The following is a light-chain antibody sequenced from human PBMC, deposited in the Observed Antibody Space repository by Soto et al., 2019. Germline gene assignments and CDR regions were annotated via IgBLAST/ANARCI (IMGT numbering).Light chain of an antibody. CDR2: KAS. CDR1: QSISSW. CDR3: QQYNSCYT. J-gene: IGKJ2*01. V-gene: IGKV1-5*03. Sequence: DIQMTQSPSTLSASVGDRVTITCRASQSISSWLAWYQQKPGKAPKLLIYKASSLESGVPSRFSGSGSGTEFTLTISSLQPDDFATYYCQQYNSCYTLGQGTKLEIK.